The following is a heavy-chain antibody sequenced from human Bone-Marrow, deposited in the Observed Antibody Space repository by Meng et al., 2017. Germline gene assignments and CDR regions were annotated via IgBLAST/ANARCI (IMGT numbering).Heavy chain of an antibody. CDR2: IIPIFGTA. CDR3: ARAAVADLNWYFDL. Sequence: QVQLVQSGAGVKKPGSSGKVSCKASGGTFSSYAISWVRQAPGQGLEWMGGIIPIFGTANYAQKFQGRVTITTDESTSTAYMELSSLRSEDTAVYYCARAAVADLNWYFDLWGRGTLVTVSS. CDR1: GGTFSSYA. V-gene: IGHV1-69*05. J-gene: IGHJ2*01. D-gene: IGHD6-19*01.